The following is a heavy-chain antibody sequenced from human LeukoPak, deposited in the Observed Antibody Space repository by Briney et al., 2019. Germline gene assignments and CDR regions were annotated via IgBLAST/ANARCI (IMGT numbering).Heavy chain of an antibody. CDR3: ARMAVYGYYFDY. CDR2: IYYSGST. D-gene: IGHD2/OR15-2a*01. Sequence: SETLSLTCTVSGGSISSSSYYWGWIRQPPGKGLEWIGSIYYSGSTYYNPSLKSRVTISVDTSKNQFSLKLGSVTAADTAVYYCARMAVYGYYFDYWGQGTLVTVSS. J-gene: IGHJ4*02. V-gene: IGHV4-39*01. CDR1: GGSISSSSYY.